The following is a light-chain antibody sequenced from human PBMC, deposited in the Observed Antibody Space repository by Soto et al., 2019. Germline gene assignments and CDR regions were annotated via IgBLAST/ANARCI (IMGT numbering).Light chain of an antibody. CDR2: RAS. CDR1: QRIINW. Sequence: DIQMTQSPSTLSASVGDRVTITCRASQRIINWLAWYQKKPGKAPKLLIYRASTLESGVPSRFSGSGSGTEFTLTISSLQPDDFATYFCQQYNSYSGTFGPGTKVDIK. CDR3: QQYNSYSGT. J-gene: IGKJ3*01. V-gene: IGKV1-5*03.